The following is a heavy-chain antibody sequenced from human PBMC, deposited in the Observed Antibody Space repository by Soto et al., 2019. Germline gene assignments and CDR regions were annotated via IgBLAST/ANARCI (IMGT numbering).Heavy chain of an antibody. V-gene: IGHV4-59*11. D-gene: IGHD2-15*01. CDR3: ARLQYTVVTALDI. CDR1: GVSICSHF. Sequence: PSETLSLTCSVSGVSICSHFWSWIRQAPGKGPELVGYIYHTVNTKYNPALKSRVTISMDTSKNQLSLQLSSVTAADTAIYYCARLQYTVVTALDIWGQGTMVTVS. J-gene: IGHJ3*02. CDR2: IYHTVNT.